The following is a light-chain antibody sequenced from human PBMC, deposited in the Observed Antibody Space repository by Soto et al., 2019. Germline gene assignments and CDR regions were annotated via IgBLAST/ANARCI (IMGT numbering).Light chain of an antibody. CDR1: QNIRSR. Sequence: DFQMTQSPSTLSASVGDRATITFRASQNIRSRLAWFQQKPGKAPKLLIYDASSLESGVPQRFSGSGAGTECTLTISSLQPDDFATDYCQHYNSYSEAFGQGTKVDIK. CDR2: DAS. V-gene: IGKV1-5*01. CDR3: QHYNSYSEA. J-gene: IGKJ1*01.